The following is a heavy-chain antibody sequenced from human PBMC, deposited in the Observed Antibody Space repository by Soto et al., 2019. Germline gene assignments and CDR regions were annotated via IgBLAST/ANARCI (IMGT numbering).Heavy chain of an antibody. V-gene: IGHV4-59*01. CDR2: IYYSGST. CDR3: ARGTYYYDSSGYYGGAFDI. D-gene: IGHD3-22*01. J-gene: IGHJ3*02. CDR1: GGSISSYY. Sequence: LSLTWTVSGGSISSYYWSWIRQPPGKGLEWIGYIYYSGSTNYNPSLKSRVTISVDTSKNQFSLKLSSVTAADTAVYYCARGTYYYDSSGYYGGAFDIWGQGTMVTVSS.